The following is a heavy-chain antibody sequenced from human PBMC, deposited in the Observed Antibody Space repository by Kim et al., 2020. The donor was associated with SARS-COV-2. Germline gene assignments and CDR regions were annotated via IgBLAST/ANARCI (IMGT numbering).Heavy chain of an antibody. Sequence: KSRVTISVDTSENQFSLKLSSVTAADTAVYYCARDRDILTGYYTNDAFDIWGQGTMVTVSS. J-gene: IGHJ3*02. CDR3: ARDRDILTGYYTNDAFDI. V-gene: IGHV4-39*07. D-gene: IGHD3-9*01.